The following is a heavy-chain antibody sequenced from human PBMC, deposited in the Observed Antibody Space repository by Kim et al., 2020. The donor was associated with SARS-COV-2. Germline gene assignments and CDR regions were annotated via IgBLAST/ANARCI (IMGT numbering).Heavy chain of an antibody. D-gene: IGHD3-22*01. CDR3: AREIDYYDSKAFDI. CDR2: IYYSGST. Sequence: SETLSLTCTVSGGSISSYYWSWIRQPPGKGLEWIGYIYYSGSTNYNPSLKSRVTISVDTSKNQFSLKLSSVTAVDTAVYYCAREIDYYDSKAFDIWGQGTMVTVSS. J-gene: IGHJ3*02. CDR1: GGSISSYY. V-gene: IGHV4-59*01.